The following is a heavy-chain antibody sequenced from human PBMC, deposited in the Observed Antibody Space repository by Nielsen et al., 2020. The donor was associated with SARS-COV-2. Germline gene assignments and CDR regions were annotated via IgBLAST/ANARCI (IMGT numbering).Heavy chain of an antibody. J-gene: IGHJ4*02. V-gene: IGHV1-18*01. CDR3: ARDYGDYYDSSGPGYY. Sequence: ASVKVSCKASGYTFTSYGISWVRQAPGQGLEWMGWISAYNGNTNYAQKFQGRVTITADKSTSTAYMELSSLRSEDTAVYYCARDYGDYYDSSGPGYYWGQGTLVTVSS. CDR1: GYTFTSYG. CDR2: ISAYNGNT. D-gene: IGHD3-22*01.